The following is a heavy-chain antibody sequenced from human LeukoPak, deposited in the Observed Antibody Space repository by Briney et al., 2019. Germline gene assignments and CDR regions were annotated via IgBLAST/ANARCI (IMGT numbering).Heavy chain of an antibody. J-gene: IGHJ4*02. CDR1: GLTVSSNY. V-gene: IGHV3-53*01. CDR2: IYSGGST. Sequence: GGSLRLSCAASGLTVSSNYMSWVRQAPGKGLEWVSVIYSGGSTYYADSVKGRFTISRDNSKNTLYLQMNSLRAEDTAVYYCARESRDGYNFDYWGQGTLVTVSS. D-gene: IGHD5-24*01. CDR3: ARESRDGYNFDY.